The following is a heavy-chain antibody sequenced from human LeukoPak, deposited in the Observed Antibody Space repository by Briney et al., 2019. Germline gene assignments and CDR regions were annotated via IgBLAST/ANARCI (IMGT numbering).Heavy chain of an antibody. Sequence: PSENLSLTCTVSGGSISSYYWSWIRQPPGKGLEWIGYIYYSGSTNYNPSLKSRVTISVDTSKNQFSLKLSSVTAGDTAVYYCARDPGWYSRAFDPWGQGTLVTVSS. V-gene: IGHV4-59*01. CDR1: GGSISSYY. CDR2: IYYSGST. J-gene: IGHJ5*02. D-gene: IGHD6-13*01. CDR3: ARDPGWYSRAFDP.